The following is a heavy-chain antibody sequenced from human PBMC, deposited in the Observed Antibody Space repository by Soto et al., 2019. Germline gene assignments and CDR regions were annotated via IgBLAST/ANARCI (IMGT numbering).Heavy chain of an antibody. V-gene: IGHV1-18*01. Sequence: ASVKVSCKASGYTFTSYGISWVRQAPGQGLEWMGWISAYNGNTNYAQKLQGRVTMTTDTTTSTAYMELRSLRSDDTAVYYCARDRYNWNFPDAFDIWGKGTMVPVSS. CDR2: ISAYNGNT. CDR3: ARDRYNWNFPDAFDI. J-gene: IGHJ3*02. CDR1: GYTFTSYG. D-gene: IGHD1-7*01.